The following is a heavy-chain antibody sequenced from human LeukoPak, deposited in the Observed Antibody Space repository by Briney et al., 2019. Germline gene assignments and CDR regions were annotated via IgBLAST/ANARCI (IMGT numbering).Heavy chain of an antibody. CDR1: GYTFTDYY. Sequence: ASVKVSCKASGYTFTDYYMYWVRQAPGQGLEWMGWINPNSGGTNYAQKFQGRVTMTRDMSTSTVYMELSSLRSEDTAVYYCAREGSSGASGYNWFDPWGQGTLVTVSS. J-gene: IGHJ5*02. CDR2: INPNSGGT. V-gene: IGHV1-2*02. CDR3: AREGSSGASGYNWFDP. D-gene: IGHD3-22*01.